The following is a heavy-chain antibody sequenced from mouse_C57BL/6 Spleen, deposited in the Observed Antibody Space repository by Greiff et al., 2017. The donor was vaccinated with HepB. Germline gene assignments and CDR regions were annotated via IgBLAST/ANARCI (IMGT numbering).Heavy chain of an antibody. Sequence: QVHVKQPGAELVKPGASVKLSCKASGYTFTSYWMHWVKQRPGQGLEWIGMIHPNSGSTNYNEKFKSKATLTVDKSSSTAYMQLSSLTSEDSAVYYGARSSGYYYGSSYVGNFDYWGQGTTLTVSS. J-gene: IGHJ2*01. CDR2: IHPNSGST. D-gene: IGHD1-1*01. CDR3: ARSSGYYYGSSYVGNFDY. V-gene: IGHV1-64*01. CDR1: GYTFTSYW.